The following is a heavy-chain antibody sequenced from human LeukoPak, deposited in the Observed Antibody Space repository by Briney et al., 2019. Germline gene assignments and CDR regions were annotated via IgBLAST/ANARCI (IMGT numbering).Heavy chain of an antibody. CDR3: ARVYYDSSGYNAFDI. Sequence: GGSLRLSCAASRFTFSDYYMSWIRQAPGKGLEWVSHIRGGGGTIHYADSVKGRFTISRDNAKNSLFLQMNSLRAEDTAVYYCARVYYDSSGYNAFDIWGQGTMVTVSS. V-gene: IGHV3-11*01. CDR1: RFTFSDYY. CDR2: IRGGGGTI. J-gene: IGHJ3*02. D-gene: IGHD3-22*01.